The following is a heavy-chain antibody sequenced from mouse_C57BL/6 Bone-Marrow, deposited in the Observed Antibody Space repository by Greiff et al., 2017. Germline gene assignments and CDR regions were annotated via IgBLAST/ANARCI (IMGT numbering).Heavy chain of an antibody. CDR3: ARSNYGSFAWFAY. D-gene: IGHD1-1*01. Sequence: VQLQQSGAELVKPGASVKISCKASGYAFSSYWMNWVKQRPGKGLEWIGQIYPGAGDTNYNGKFKGTATLTAAKSSSTAYMQLSSLTSEDSAVYFCARSNYGSFAWFAYWGQGTLVTVSA. CDR2: IYPGAGDT. J-gene: IGHJ3*01. CDR1: GYAFSSYW. V-gene: IGHV1-80*01.